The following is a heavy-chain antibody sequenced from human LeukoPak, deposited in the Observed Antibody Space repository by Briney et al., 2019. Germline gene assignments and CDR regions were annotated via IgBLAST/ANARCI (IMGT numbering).Heavy chain of an antibody. CDR1: GGTFSSYA. Sequence: GASVKVSCKASGGTFSSYAIRWVRQAPGQGLEWMGGIIPIFGTANYAQKFQGRVTITADESTSTAYMELSSLRSEDTAVYYCARSWGSWNEYYFDYWGQGTLGTVSS. V-gene: IGHV1-69*13. CDR2: IIPIFGTA. J-gene: IGHJ4*02. CDR3: ARSWGSWNEYYFDY. D-gene: IGHD1-1*01.